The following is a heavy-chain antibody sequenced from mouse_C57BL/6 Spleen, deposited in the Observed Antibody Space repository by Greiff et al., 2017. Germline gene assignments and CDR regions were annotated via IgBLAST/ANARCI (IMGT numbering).Heavy chain of an antibody. J-gene: IGHJ2*01. CDR3: ARPTTVVPPHFDY. CDR1: GYTFTSYW. V-gene: IGHV1-64*01. D-gene: IGHD1-1*01. Sequence: QVQLQQPGAELVKPGASVKLSCKASGYTFTSYWMHWVKQRPGQGLEWIGMIHPNSGSTNYNEKFKRKATLTVDKSSSTAYMQLSSLTSEDSAVYYCARPTTVVPPHFDYWGQGTTLTVSS. CDR2: IHPNSGST.